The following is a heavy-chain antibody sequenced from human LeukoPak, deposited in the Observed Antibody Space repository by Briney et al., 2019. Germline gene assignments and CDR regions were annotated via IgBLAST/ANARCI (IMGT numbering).Heavy chain of an antibody. CDR3: ARDSPAAGKENFDY. D-gene: IGHD6-13*01. CDR2: INPNSGGT. J-gene: IGHJ4*02. CDR1: GYTFTGYY. Sequence: ASVKVSCRASGYTFTGYYMHWVRQAPGQGLEWMGWINPNSGGTNYAQKFQGRVTMTRDMSTSTVYMDLSSLRSEDTAVYYCARDSPAAGKENFDYWGQGTLVTVSS. V-gene: IGHV1-2*02.